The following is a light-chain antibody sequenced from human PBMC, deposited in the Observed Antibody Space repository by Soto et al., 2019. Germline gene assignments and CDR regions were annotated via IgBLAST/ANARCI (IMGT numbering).Light chain of an antibody. CDR1: QSISKS. J-gene: IGKJ2*01. V-gene: IGKV3-20*01. Sequence: EVVLTQSPGSLSVSPGEGATLSCRASQSISKSLAWYQHKPGQSPRLLIYGASSRATGIPDRFSGTGSATEFSLTISSPEPEDFAVYYCQQYAITPHTFGQGTSLQI. CDR2: GAS. CDR3: QQYAITPHT.